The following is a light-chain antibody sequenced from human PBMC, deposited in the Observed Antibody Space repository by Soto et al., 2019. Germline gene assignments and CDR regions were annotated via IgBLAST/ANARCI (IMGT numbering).Light chain of an antibody. CDR3: SSYTTSTTYV. J-gene: IGLJ1*01. V-gene: IGLV2-14*01. CDR2: DVR. Sequence: QSALTQPASVSGSPGQSITISCTGTSSDVGGYNSVSWYQQRPGTAPKLLIYDVRNRPSGVSNRFSGSQSANTASLTISGLQAEDEADYYCSSYTTSTTYVFGTGTKVTVL. CDR1: SSDVGGYNS.